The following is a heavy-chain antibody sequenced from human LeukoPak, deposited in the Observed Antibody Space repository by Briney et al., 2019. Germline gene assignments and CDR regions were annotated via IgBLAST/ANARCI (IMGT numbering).Heavy chain of an antibody. CDR2: ISYDGSNK. CDR1: GLTFSSYA. D-gene: IGHD3-22*01. CDR3: ARDRTMSAPTFDY. J-gene: IGHJ4*02. V-gene: IGHV3-30-3*01. Sequence: GGSLRLSCAASGLTFSSYAMHWVRQAPGKGLEWVAVISYDGSNKYYADSVKGRFTISRDNSKNTLYLQMNSLRAEDTAVYYCARDRTMSAPTFDYWGQGTLVTVSS.